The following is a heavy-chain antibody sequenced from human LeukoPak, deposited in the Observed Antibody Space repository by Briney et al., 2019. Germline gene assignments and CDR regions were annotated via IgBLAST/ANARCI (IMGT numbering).Heavy chain of an antibody. V-gene: IGHV4-59*08. CDR1: GGSINNYY. Sequence: SDTLSLTCTVSGGSINNYYWSWIRQPPGKGLEWIGYMFYAGSTNYNPSLKSRVTISVDTSKNQFSLKLSSVTAADTAVYYCASGERGYSYGPLDYWGQGTLVTVSS. CDR3: ASGERGYSYGPLDY. J-gene: IGHJ4*02. D-gene: IGHD5-18*01. CDR2: MFYAGST.